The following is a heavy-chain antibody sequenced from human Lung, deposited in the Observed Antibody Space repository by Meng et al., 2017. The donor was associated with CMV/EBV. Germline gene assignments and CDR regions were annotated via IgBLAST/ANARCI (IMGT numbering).Heavy chain of an antibody. J-gene: IGHJ6*01. CDR2: INSDGSST. Sequence: GESLKISCAASGFTFSSYWMHWVRQAPGKGLVWVSRINSDGSSTSYADSVKGRFTISRDNAKNTLYLQMNSLRAEDTAVYYCARDLRVRGVKGGSRYYGMDVWXQGNXVTVDS. CDR1: GFTFSSYW. CDR3: ARDLRVRGVKGGSRYYGMDV. D-gene: IGHD3-10*01. V-gene: IGHV3-74*01.